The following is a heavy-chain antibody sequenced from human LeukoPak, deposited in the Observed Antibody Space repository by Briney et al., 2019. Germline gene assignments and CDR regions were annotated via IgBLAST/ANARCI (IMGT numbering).Heavy chain of an antibody. D-gene: IGHD3-10*01. J-gene: IGHJ4*02. CDR1: GYSFTSYW. CDR2: IYPGDSDT. V-gene: IGHV5-51*01. CDR3: ARLRFGELPSPYYFDY. Sequence: GESLKISCKGSGYSFTSYWIGWVRQMPGKGLEWMGIIYPGDSDTRYSPSFQGQVTISADKSISTAYLQWSSLKASDTAMYYCARLRFGELPSPYYFDYWGQGTLVTVSS.